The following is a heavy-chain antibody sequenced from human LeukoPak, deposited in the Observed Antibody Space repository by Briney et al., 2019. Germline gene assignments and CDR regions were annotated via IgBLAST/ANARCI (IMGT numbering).Heavy chain of an antibody. CDR3: ARLDSGYGKYYFDY. V-gene: IGHV4-59*08. CDR2: IYHRGST. D-gene: IGHD5-12*01. Sequence: GSLRLSCAASGFTFSSYAMRWVRQAPWKGLEWIGYIYHRGSTNYNSSLKSRVSISVDTSKNQFYLKLTSVTAADTAVYYCARLDSGYGKYYFDYWGQGTLVTVSS. J-gene: IGHJ4*02. CDR1: GFTFSSYA.